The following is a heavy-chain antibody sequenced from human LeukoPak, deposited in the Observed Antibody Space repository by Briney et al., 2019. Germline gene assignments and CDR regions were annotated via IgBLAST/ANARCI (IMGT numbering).Heavy chain of an antibody. CDR1: GFTFSSYA. V-gene: IGHV3-23*01. D-gene: IGHD6-6*01. CDR3: AKDLVGYSSSSLAFDI. J-gene: IGHJ3*02. Sequence: GGSLRLSCAASGFTFSSYAMSWVRQAPGKGLEWVSAISGSGGSTYYADSVKGRFTISRDNSKNTPYLQMNSLRAEDTAVYYCAKDLVGYSSSSLAFDIWGQGTMVTVSS. CDR2: ISGSGGST.